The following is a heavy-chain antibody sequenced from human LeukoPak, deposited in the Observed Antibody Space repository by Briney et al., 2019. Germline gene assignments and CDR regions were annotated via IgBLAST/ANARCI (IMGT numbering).Heavy chain of an antibody. J-gene: IGHJ4*02. CDR1: GGSISSYY. CDR2: IYSSGDT. D-gene: IGHD3-22*01. Sequence: ETLSLTCTVSGGSISSYYWSWIRQPAGERLEWIGRIYSSGDTYYNPSLSSRVTMSVDTSKNQFSLSLNSVTAADTAVYYCARDAYYYDSSGYYILDSWGQGTLVTVSS. CDR3: ARDAYYYDSSGYYILDS. V-gene: IGHV4-4*07.